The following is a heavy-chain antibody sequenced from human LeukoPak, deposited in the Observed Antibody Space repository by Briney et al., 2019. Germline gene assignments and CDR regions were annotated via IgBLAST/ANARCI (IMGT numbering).Heavy chain of an antibody. CDR3: ARDFYASGFYFWFDP. D-gene: IGHD2/OR15-2a*01. CDR2: ISPSGTT. Sequence: SETLSLTCAVSGGSISSTNWWSWVRQPAGKGLEWIGRISPSGTTHYNPSLGSRVTMSVDTSKNYFSLRLSSVTAADTAVYYCARDFYASGFYFWFDPWGQGMLVTVSS. CDR1: GGSISSTNW. J-gene: IGHJ5*02. V-gene: IGHV4-4*07.